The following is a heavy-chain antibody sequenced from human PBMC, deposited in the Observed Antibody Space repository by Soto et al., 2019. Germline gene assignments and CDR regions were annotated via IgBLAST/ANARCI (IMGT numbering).Heavy chain of an antibody. CDR1: GFTFSSYS. CDR2: FSAGGGDNT. V-gene: IGHV3-23*01. Sequence: EVQLLESGGGLAQPGGSLRLSCAASGFTFSSYSMNWVRRAPGKGLEWVSAFSAGGGDNTHYADSVKGRFTISRDNSKSTIFLQINSLRAEDTARYYCAREARYDRGVYQYEGIDYCGQGTLVTVSS. CDR3: AREARYDRGVYQYEGIDY. J-gene: IGHJ4*02. D-gene: IGHD3-16*01.